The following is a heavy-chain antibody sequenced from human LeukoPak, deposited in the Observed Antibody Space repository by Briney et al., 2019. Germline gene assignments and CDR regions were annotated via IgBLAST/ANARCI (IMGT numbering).Heavy chain of an antibody. D-gene: IGHD1-14*01. Sequence: SETLSVTCAVYGGSFSDSYSTWVRHRPGKGLGRGGEIHHSGNTNFNPSLQSRVSISVDTAKNQFFLRVASMTAADTALYYCARGRKVSGVRRINWARHENYFFYYIDVWGKGTSVSVSS. CDR2: IHHSGNT. J-gene: IGHJ6*03. V-gene: IGHV4-34*01. CDR3: ARGRKVSGVRRINWARHENYFFYYIDV. CDR1: GGSFSDSY.